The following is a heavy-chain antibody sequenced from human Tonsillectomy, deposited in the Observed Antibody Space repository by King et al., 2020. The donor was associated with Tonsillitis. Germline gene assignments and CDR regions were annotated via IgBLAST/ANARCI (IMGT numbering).Heavy chain of an antibody. CDR2: IKSKANSYAT. CDR1: GFTFSGSD. V-gene: IGHV3-73*02. Sequence: VQLVESGGGLVQPGGSLKLSCTVSGFTFSGSDMHWVRQASGKGLEWVGRIKSKANSYATEDAASVKGRLTIARDDSKNTAHLPMNSLNTEDTAMYYCTRQLGPAWLFGYWGQGTLVTVSS. CDR3: TRQLGPAWLFGY. J-gene: IGHJ4*02. D-gene: IGHD6-19*01.